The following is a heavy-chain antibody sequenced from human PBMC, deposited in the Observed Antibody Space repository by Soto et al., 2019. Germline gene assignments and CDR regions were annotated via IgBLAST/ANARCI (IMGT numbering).Heavy chain of an antibody. Sequence: EVQLVESGGGQVKPGGSLRVSCAASGFTFSAYTMPWVRQAPGKGLEWVAAIGSSGSVIYYTDSLKGRFTISREDTKNSRYLYKSSLRDQDTGVYYCARETRTGSTGTYTYYGMAAWGQGTRVTVSS. CDR2: IGSSGSVI. CDR3: ARETRTGSTGTYTYYGMAA. CDR1: GFTFSAYT. D-gene: IGHD1-1*01. V-gene: IGHV3-21*01. J-gene: IGHJ6*02.